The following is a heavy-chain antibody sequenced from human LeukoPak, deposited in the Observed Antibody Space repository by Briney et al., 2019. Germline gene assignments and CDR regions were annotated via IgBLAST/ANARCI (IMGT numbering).Heavy chain of an antibody. V-gene: IGHV1-69*13. CDR3: ARGYLQLWLDHYYYYGMDV. D-gene: IGHD5-18*01. J-gene: IGHJ6*02. CDR2: IIPIFGTA. Sequence: ASVKVSCKASGGTFSSYAISWVRQAPGQGLEWMGGIIPIFGTANYAQKFQGRVTITADESTSTAYMELSSLRSEDTAAYYCARGYLQLWLDHYYYYGMDVWGQGTTVTVSS. CDR1: GGTFSSYA.